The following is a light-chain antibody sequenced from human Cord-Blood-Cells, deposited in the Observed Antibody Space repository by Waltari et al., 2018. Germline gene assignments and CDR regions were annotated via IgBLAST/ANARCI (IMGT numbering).Light chain of an antibody. Sequence: DIEMTQSQSSLSASVGDRVTITCRASQSISSYLNWYQQKPGKAPKLLIYAASSLQSGVPSRFSGSGSGTDFTLTIISLQPEDFATYYCQQSYSTPQTFGQGTKVEIK. J-gene: IGKJ1*01. CDR1: QSISSY. CDR3: QQSYSTPQT. CDR2: AAS. V-gene: IGKV1-39*01.